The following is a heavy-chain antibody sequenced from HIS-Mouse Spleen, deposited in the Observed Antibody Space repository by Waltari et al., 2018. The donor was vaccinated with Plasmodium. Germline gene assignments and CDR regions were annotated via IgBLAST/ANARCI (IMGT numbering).Heavy chain of an antibody. D-gene: IGHD6-13*01. J-gene: IGHJ4*02. CDR2: IYTSGST. CDR1: GGSISSSY. Sequence: QVQLQESGSGLVKPSETLSLTCTVSGGSISSSYWSWHRQPAGKGLEWIGRIYTSGSTNYNHSLKGRGTMSVDTSRNQSSLKLSSVTAAVTAVYYCARDSSSWYFDYWGQGTLVTVAS. V-gene: IGHV4-4*07. CDR3: ARDSSSWYFDY.